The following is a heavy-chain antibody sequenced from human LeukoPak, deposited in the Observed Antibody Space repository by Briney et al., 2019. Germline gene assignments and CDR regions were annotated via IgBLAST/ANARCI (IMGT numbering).Heavy chain of an antibody. D-gene: IGHD3-9*01. J-gene: IGHJ5*02. CDR3: ARDGLRYFDWSRRNNWFDP. Sequence: SETLSLTCAVSGGSFRGYYWSWIRQSPGRGLEWIGEMNESGGTNYNPSLKSRVTISVDTSKNQFSLKLSSVTAADTAVYYCARDGLRYFDWSRRNNWFDPWGQGTLVTVSS. CDR2: MNESGGT. V-gene: IGHV4-34*01. CDR1: GGSFRGYY.